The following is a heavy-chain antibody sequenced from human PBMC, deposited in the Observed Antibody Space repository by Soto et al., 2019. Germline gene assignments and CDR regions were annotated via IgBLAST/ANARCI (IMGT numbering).Heavy chain of an antibody. CDR3: AREDGSSGYFDY. V-gene: IGHV4-59*01. CDR2: IYYSGST. D-gene: IGHD2-15*01. CDR1: GGSISSYY. J-gene: IGHJ4*02. Sequence: SETLSLTCTVSGGSISSYYWSWIRQPPGKGLEWIGYIYYSGSTNYNPSLKSRVTISVDTSKNQFSLKLSSVTAADTAVYYCAREDGSSGYFDYWGQGTLVTVSS.